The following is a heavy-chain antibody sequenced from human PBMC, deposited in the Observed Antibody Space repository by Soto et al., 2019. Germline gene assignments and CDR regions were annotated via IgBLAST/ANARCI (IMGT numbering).Heavy chain of an antibody. D-gene: IGHD3-10*01. Sequence: PGGSLRLSCAASGFTFSSYSINWVRQAPGKGLEWVSYISSSGSTIYYADSVKGRFTISRDNAKNSLYLQMNSLRAEDTAVYYCARGLPIAMLRANWFGPWGEGTLVTV. V-gene: IGHV3-48*04. CDR3: ARGLPIAMLRANWFGP. CDR2: ISSSGSTI. CDR1: GFTFSSYS. J-gene: IGHJ5*02.